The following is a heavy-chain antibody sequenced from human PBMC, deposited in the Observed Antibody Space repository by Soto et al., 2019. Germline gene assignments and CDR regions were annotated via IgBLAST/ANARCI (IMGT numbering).Heavy chain of an antibody. CDR3: ARDGPYYYGSGSYYIGPGGYYGMDV. D-gene: IGHD3-10*01. CDR1: GGTFSSYA. Sequence: SVKVSCKASGGTFSSYAISWVRQAPGQGLEWMGGIIPIFGTANYAQRFQGRVTITADESTSTAYMELSSLRSEDTAVYYCARDGPYYYGSGSYYIGPGGYYGMDVWGQGTTVTVSS. V-gene: IGHV1-69*13. J-gene: IGHJ6*02. CDR2: IIPIFGTA.